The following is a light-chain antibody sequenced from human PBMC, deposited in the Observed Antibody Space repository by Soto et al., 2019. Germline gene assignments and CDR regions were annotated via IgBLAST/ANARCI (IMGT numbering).Light chain of an antibody. CDR3: QQRSNWPPIT. J-gene: IGKJ5*01. CDR2: DAS. CDR1: QSVSSY. V-gene: IGKV3-11*01. Sequence: EIVFTQSPATLSLSPWERATLSCRASQSVSSYLAWYQQKPGQAPRLLIYDASNRATAIQASFSGSGYEKAFTLTISSLEPEDFAVYYCQQRSNWPPITFGQGTRLEIK.